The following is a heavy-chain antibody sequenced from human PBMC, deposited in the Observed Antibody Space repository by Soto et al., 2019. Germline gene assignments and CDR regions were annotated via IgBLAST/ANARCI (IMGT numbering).Heavy chain of an antibody. CDR3: ARESSWSGWFPL. D-gene: IGHD6-19*01. V-gene: IGHV4-61*01. J-gene: IGHJ4*02. Sequence: SETRSLTCTVSGGSVSSDSYYWSWIRQPPGKGLEWIGYISYTGSTDYNPSLKSRVTISVDTSKNQFSLKLSSVTAADTAVYYCARESSWSGWFPLWGQGTLVTVSS. CDR2: ISYTGST. CDR1: GGSVSSDSYY.